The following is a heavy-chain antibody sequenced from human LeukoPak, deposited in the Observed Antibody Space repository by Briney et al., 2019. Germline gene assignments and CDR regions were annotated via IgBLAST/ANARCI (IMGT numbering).Heavy chain of an antibody. CDR3: AREYSNRWYFYYYMAV. Sequence: GGSLRLSCAASGFTVSSNYMSWVRQAPGKGLEWVSVIYSGGSTYYADSVKGRFTISRENSKNTLYLQMNSLTAEHTAVYYCAREYSNRWYFYYYMAVWGKGTTVTVSS. J-gene: IGHJ6*03. CDR2: IYSGGST. V-gene: IGHV3-66*02. D-gene: IGHD4-11*01. CDR1: GFTVSSNY.